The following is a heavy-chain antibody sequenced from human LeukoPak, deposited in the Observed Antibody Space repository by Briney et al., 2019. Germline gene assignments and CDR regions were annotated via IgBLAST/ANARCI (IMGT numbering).Heavy chain of an antibody. Sequence: GASVKVSCKASGYTFTGYYMHWVRQAPGQGLEWMGWINPNSGGTNYAQKFQGRVTMTRDTSISTAYMELSRLRSDDTAVYYCARDLDYYDSSGYYYDKTSELDYWGQGTLVTVSS. CDR1: GYTFTGYY. J-gene: IGHJ4*02. CDR2: INPNSGGT. D-gene: IGHD3-22*01. V-gene: IGHV1-2*02. CDR3: ARDLDYYDSSGYYYDKTSELDY.